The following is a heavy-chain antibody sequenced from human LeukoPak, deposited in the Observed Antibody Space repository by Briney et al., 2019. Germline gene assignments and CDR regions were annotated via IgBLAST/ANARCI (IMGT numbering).Heavy chain of an antibody. CDR1: GGSTSSYY. V-gene: IGHV4-59*01. Sequence: SESLSLTCTVSGGSTSSYYRSWIRQPPGKGLEWIGYIYYSGSTNYNPSLKSRVTISVDTSKNQFSLKLSSVTAADTAVYYCARNSPGYSYGLSYWGQGTLVTVSS. D-gene: IGHD5-18*01. CDR3: ARNSPGYSYGLSY. CDR2: IYYSGST. J-gene: IGHJ4*02.